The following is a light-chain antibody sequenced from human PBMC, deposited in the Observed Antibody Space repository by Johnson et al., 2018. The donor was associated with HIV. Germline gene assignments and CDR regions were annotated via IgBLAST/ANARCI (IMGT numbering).Light chain of an antibody. V-gene: IGLV1-51*02. CDR3: GTWDSSLRAYV. Sequence: QSVLTQPPSVSAAPGQDVIISCSGSTSNVGINFVSWYQQFPGRAPKLLIYENNKRPSGIPDRFSGSKSGTSATLGITGLQTGDEAGYYCGTWDSSLRAYVFGTGTKVTVL. CDR2: ENN. CDR1: TSNVGINF. J-gene: IGLJ1*01.